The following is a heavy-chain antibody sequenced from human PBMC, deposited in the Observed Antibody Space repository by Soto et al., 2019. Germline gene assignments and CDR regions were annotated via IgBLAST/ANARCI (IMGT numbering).Heavy chain of an antibody. Sequence: SETLSLTCAVYGGSFSGYYWGWIRRPPGKGLEWIGSIYYSGSTYYNPSLKSRVTISVDTSKNQFSLKLSSVTAADTAVYYCASQGDCSSTSCIIRTREGLYYYGMDVWGQGTPVTVSS. CDR2: IYYSGST. D-gene: IGHD2-2*01. V-gene: IGHV4-39*01. CDR1: GGSFSGYY. J-gene: IGHJ6*02. CDR3: ASQGDCSSTSCIIRTREGLYYYGMDV.